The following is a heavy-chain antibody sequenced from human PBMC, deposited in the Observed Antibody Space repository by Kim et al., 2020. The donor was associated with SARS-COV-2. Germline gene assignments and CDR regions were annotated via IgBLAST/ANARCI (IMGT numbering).Heavy chain of an antibody. D-gene: IGHD2-21*02. V-gene: IGHV4-30-4*01. Sequence: SETLSLTCTVSGGSISSGHYYWSWIRQPPGKGLEWVGNIYYSGTTHYNPSLKSRATISVDTSRTQFSLKLDSVTAADTAVYYCARISDIVIVTPDKTHYAGLYVWGQGTTVIVSS. CDR1: GGSISSGHYY. CDR2: IYYSGTT. CDR3: ARISDIVIVTPDKTHYAGLYV. J-gene: IGHJ6*02.